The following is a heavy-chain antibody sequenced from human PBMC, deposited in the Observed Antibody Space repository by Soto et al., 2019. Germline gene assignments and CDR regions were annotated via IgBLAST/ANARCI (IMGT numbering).Heavy chain of an antibody. Sequence: PSETLSLTCTVSGGSISSYYWSWIRQPPGKGLEWIGYIYYSGSTNYNPSLKSRVTISVDTSKNQFSLKLSSVTAADTAVYYCARVSERDARWLQMAPYYYFDYWGQGTLVTVSS. CDR3: ARVSERDARWLQMAPYYYFDY. CDR1: GGSISSYY. V-gene: IGHV4-59*01. D-gene: IGHD5-12*01. CDR2: IYYSGST. J-gene: IGHJ4*02.